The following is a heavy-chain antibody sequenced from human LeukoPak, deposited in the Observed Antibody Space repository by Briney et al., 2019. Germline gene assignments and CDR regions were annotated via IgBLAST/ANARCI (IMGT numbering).Heavy chain of an antibody. V-gene: IGHV4-59*01. D-gene: IGHD6-13*01. CDR1: GGSFSGYY. CDR3: ARATSGSWSTLFDY. CDR2: IYSSGTT. Sequence: SETLSLTCEVYGGSFSGYYWSWIRQPPGKGLEWIAYIYSSGTTNYNPSLKSRVTISVDTSKNQFSLKLTSVTAADTALYYCARATSGSWSTLFDYWGQGTLVTVSS. J-gene: IGHJ4*02.